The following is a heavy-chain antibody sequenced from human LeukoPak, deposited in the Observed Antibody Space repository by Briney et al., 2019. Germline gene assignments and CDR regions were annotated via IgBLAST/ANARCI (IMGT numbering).Heavy chain of an antibody. CDR2: INPNSGGT. J-gene: IGHJ5*02. CDR1: GYTFTGYY. Sequence: ASVKVSCKASGYTFTGYYMHWVRQAPGQGLEWMGRINPNSGGTNYAQKFQGRVTMTRDTSISTAYMELSRLRSDDTAVYYCARDQGYDSSGYYYGVGWFDPWGQGTLVTVSS. D-gene: IGHD3-22*01. V-gene: IGHV1-2*06. CDR3: ARDQGYDSSGYYYGVGWFDP.